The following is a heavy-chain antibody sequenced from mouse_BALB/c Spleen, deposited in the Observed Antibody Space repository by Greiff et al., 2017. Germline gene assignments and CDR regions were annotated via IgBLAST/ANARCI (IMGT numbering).Heavy chain of an antibody. CDR3: ARWRDYDYAMDY. V-gene: IGHV1S56*01. CDR1: GYTFTSYD. CDR2: IYPGDGST. Sequence: QVQLQQSGPELEKPGASVKISCKASGYTFTSYDINWVKQRPGQGLEWIGWIYPGDGSTKYNEKFKGKATLTADKSSSTAYMQHSSLTSENSAVYFCARWRDYDYAMDYWGQGTSVTVSS. J-gene: IGHJ4*01. D-gene: IGHD2-4*01.